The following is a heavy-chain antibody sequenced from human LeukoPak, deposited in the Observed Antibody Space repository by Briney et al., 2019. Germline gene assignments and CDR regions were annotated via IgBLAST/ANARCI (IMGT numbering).Heavy chain of an antibody. CDR3: ARARYVNSFYAFDI. Sequence: SETLSLTCTVSGGSISSSSYYWGWLRQPPGKGLEWFGSIYYSGSTYYNPSLKSRVTISVDTSKNQFSLKLSSVTAADTAVYYCARARYVNSFYAFDIWGQGTLVTVSS. CDR1: GGSISSSSYY. CDR2: IYYSGST. V-gene: IGHV4-39*01. D-gene: IGHD3-9*01. J-gene: IGHJ3*02.